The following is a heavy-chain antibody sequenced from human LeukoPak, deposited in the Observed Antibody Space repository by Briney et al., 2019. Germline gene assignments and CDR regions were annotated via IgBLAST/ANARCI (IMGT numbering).Heavy chain of an antibody. D-gene: IGHD3-22*01. Sequence: GGSLRLSCAASKFAFNNAWMSWFRQAPGKGLEWVGHIKSKTNGGTTDYAAPVQGRFTISRDDSKDRLYLQMNSLKTEDTAVYYCTAVPHDSAVWGQGTLVTVSS. CDR2: IKSKTNGGTT. CDR1: KFAFNNAW. J-gene: IGHJ4*02. CDR3: TAVPHDSAV. V-gene: IGHV3-15*01.